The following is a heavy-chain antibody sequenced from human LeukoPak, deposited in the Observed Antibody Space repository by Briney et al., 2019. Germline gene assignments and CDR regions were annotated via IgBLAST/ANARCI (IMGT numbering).Heavy chain of an antibody. J-gene: IGHJ4*02. CDR2: IYYSGST. CDR3: ARDRYSGSYSDDY. Sequence: SETLSLTCTVSGGSISSSSYYWGWIHQPPGKGLEWIGSIYYSGSTYYNPSLKSRVTISVDTSKNQFSLKLSSVTAADTAVYYCARDRYSGSYSDDYWGQGTLVTVSS. V-gene: IGHV4-39*07. CDR1: GGSISSSSYY. D-gene: IGHD1-26*01.